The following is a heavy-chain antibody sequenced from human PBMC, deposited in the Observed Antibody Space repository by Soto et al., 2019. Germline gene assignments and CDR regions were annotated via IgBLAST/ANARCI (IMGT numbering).Heavy chain of an antibody. CDR2: FDPEDGET. CDR3: ARDDDLKVFYDFWSGYYGSIDY. J-gene: IGHJ4*02. D-gene: IGHD3-3*01. CDR1: GYTLTELS. Sequence: ASVKVSCKVSGYTLTELSMHWVRQAPGKGLEWMGGFDPEDGETIYAQKFQGRVTITGDTSTGTAYMELSSLRSEDTAVYYCARDDDLKVFYDFWSGYYGSIDYWGQGTLVTVSS. V-gene: IGHV1-24*01.